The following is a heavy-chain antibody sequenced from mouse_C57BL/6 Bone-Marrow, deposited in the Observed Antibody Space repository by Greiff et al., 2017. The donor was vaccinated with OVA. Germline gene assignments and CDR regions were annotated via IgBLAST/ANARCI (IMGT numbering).Heavy chain of an antibody. D-gene: IGHD1-2*01. CDR3: ARHPLITTADRDYAMDY. Sequence: EVKLMESGGGLVQPGGSLKLSCAASGFTFSDYGMAWVRQAPRKGPEWVAFISNLAYSIYYADTVTGRFTISRENAKNTLYLEMSSLRSEDTAMYYCARHPLITTADRDYAMDYWGQGTSVTVSS. V-gene: IGHV5-15*01. CDR1: GFTFSDYG. CDR2: ISNLAYSI. J-gene: IGHJ4*01.